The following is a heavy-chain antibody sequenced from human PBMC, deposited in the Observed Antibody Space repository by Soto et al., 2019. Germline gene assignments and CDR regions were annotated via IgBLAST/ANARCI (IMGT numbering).Heavy chain of an antibody. D-gene: IGHD6-19*01. J-gene: IGHJ2*01. Sequence: QVQLVQSGAEVKKPGASVKVSCKASGYTFTSYYMHWVRQAPGQGLEWMGIINPSGGSTSYAQKFRGRGTMTRDTSTSTVYMELSSLRSEDTAVYYCARTIAVAGTWWYFDLWGRGTLVTVSS. CDR3: ARTIAVAGTWWYFDL. CDR1: GYTFTSYY. CDR2: INPSGGST. V-gene: IGHV1-46*03.